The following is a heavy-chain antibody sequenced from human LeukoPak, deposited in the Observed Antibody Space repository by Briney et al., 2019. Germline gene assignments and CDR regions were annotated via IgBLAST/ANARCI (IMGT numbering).Heavy chain of an antibody. CDR3: ARDRDWGSVNNFDY. J-gene: IGHJ4*02. CDR1: GFTFSDYY. D-gene: IGHD7-27*01. V-gene: IGHV3-11*01. CDR2: ISSSGSTI. Sequence: GGTLRLSCAASGFTFSDYYMSWIRQAPGKGLEWGSYISSSGSTIYYADSAKGRFTISRDNAKTSLYLQMNSMRAEDTAVYYCARDRDWGSVNNFDYWGQGTLVTVSS.